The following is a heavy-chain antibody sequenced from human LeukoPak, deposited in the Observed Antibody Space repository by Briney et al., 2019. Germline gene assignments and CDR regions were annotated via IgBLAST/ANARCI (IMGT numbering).Heavy chain of an antibody. Sequence: GGSLRLSCAASGFTFSSYSMNWVRQAPGKGLEWVSSISGSGVSTYYADSVKGRFTISRDNSKNTLYLQMNSLRAEDTAVYYCARTGGNSFGLPLDYWGQGTLVTVSS. D-gene: IGHD4-23*01. CDR3: ARTGGNSFGLPLDY. V-gene: IGHV3-23*01. CDR2: ISGSGVST. J-gene: IGHJ4*02. CDR1: GFTFSSYS.